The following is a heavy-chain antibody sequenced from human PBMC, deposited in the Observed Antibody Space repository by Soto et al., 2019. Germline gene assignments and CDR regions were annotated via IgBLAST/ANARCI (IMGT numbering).Heavy chain of an antibody. CDR1: GFTFSSYG. V-gene: IGHV3-33*01. D-gene: IGHD4-4*01. J-gene: IGHJ6*02. Sequence: QVQLVESGGGVVQPGRSLRLSCAASGFTFSSYGMHWVRQAPGKGLEWVAVIWYDGSNKYYADSVKGRFTISRDNSKNTLYLQMNSLRAEDTAVYYCARDYYSNRLGGMDVWGQGTTVTVSS. CDR3: ARDYYSNRLGGMDV. CDR2: IWYDGSNK.